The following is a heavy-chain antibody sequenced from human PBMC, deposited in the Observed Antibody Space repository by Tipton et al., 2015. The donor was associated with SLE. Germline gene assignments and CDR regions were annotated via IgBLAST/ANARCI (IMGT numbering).Heavy chain of an antibody. CDR1: GGSISSHY. Sequence: TLSLTCTVSGGSISSHYWSWIRQPPGKGLEWIGYIYFTGSTNYNPSLKSRVTISVDMSKNQFSLKLTSVTAADTAVYYCARGVGATGFDYWGQGTLVTVSS. CDR2: IYFTGST. J-gene: IGHJ4*02. D-gene: IGHD1-26*01. V-gene: IGHV4-59*11. CDR3: ARGVGATGFDY.